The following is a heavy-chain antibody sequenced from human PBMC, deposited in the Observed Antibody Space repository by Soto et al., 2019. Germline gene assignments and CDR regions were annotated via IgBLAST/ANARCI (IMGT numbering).Heavy chain of an antibody. CDR1: DDSISAYS. D-gene: IGHD3-22*01. Sequence: SETLSVTCTVSDDSISAYSWSWVRQPPGKGLEWIGNIHYNGSTKYNPSLKSRVTMSLDTSKNQFSLRLTSVTAADTAVYYCARTGPYSSGNNWGQGTLVTVSS. CDR2: IHYNGST. CDR3: ARTGPYSSGNN. J-gene: IGHJ4*02. V-gene: IGHV4-59*12.